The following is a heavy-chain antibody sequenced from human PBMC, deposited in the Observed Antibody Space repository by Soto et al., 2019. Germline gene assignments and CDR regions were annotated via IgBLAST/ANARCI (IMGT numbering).Heavy chain of an antibody. J-gene: IGHJ3*02. CDR2: IYYSGST. D-gene: IGHD6-13*01. V-gene: IGHV4-59*01. Sequence: SETLSLTCTVSGGSISSYYWSWIRQPPGKGLEWIGYIYYSGSTNYNPSLKSRVTISVDTSKNQFSLKLSSVTAADTAVYYCARSLGGYSSSILGFDIWGQGTMVTV. CDR3: ARSLGGYSSSILGFDI. CDR1: GGSISSYY.